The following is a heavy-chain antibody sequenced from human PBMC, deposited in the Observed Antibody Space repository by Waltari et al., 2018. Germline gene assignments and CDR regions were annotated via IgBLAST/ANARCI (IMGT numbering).Heavy chain of an antibody. V-gene: IGHV1-2*02. CDR2: INPNSEGT. CDR3: ARDRQDTPHWDLDY. CDR1: GYTLGDCC. D-gene: IGHD1-26*01. J-gene: IGHJ4*02. Sequence: QVQLVQSGAEVKRPGASVKVPCKASGYTLGDCCMHWFRQAPGQGPEWMGWINPNSEGTNYAQQFQGRVTMTRDTSISTVYMELSRLNSDDTAVYYCARDRQDTPHWDLDYWGQGTLVIVSS.